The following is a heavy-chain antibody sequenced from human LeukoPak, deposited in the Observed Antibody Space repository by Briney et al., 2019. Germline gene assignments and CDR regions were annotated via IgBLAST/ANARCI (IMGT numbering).Heavy chain of an antibody. CDR2: IYHSGST. CDR1: GGSISSSNW. D-gene: IGHD3-16*01. CDR3: AARCYDYVWGIPFDY. J-gene: IGHJ4*02. Sequence: SETLSLTCAVSGGSISSSNWWSWVRQPPGKGLEWIGEIYHSGSTNYNPSLKSRVTISVDKSKNQFSLKLSSVTAADTAVYYCAARCYDYVWGIPFDYWGQGTLVTVSS. V-gene: IGHV4-4*02.